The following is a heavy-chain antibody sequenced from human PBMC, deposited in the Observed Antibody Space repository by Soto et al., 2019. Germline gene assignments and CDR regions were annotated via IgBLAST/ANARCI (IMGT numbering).Heavy chain of an antibody. CDR2: INSDGSST. CDR3: ARRGWAYSSGWYLDY. D-gene: IGHD6-19*01. CDR1: GFTFSSYW. J-gene: IGHJ4*02. Sequence: GGSLSLSCAASGFTFSSYWMHWVRQAPGKGLVWVSRINSDGSSTSYADSVKGRFTISRDNAKNTLYLQMNSLRAEDTAVYYCARRGWAYSSGWYLDYWGQGTLVTVSS. V-gene: IGHV3-74*01.